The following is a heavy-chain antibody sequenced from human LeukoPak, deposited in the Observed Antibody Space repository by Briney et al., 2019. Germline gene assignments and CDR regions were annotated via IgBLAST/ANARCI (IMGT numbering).Heavy chain of an antibody. V-gene: IGHV4-59*08. CDR1: DGSFSSYY. CDR2: IYYTGST. D-gene: IGHD2-2*01. Sequence: NPSETLSLTCGVYDGSFSSYYWSWIRQPPGKGLEWVGYIYYTGSTKYNSSLKSRVTISVDTSKNQFSLKLSSVTAADTAVYYCARGIDLTAAFNAFDIWGQGTMVTVSS. J-gene: IGHJ3*02. CDR3: ARGIDLTAAFNAFDI.